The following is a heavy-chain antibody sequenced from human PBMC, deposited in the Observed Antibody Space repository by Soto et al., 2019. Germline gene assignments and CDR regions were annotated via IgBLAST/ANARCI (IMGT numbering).Heavy chain of an antibody. CDR2: IYTSGST. CDR3: AMSPGNNYGMDV. V-gene: IGHV4-4*07. Sequence: PSETLSRTCSVSGGSISSYYWSLIRQPAGKGLECVWRIYTSGSTNYSPSLKSRVTMSIDTSRNEVSLNLSPVTAADTAGYDCAMSPGNNYGMDVWGQGTTVTVSS. D-gene: IGHD1-1*01. J-gene: IGHJ6*02. CDR1: GGSISSYY.